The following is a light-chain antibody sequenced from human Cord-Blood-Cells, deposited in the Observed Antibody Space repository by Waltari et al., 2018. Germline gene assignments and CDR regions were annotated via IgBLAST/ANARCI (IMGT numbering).Light chain of an antibody. J-gene: IGLJ2*01. CDR2: EVS. CDR3: SSYTSSSVV. CDR1: SSDVGGYNY. V-gene: IGLV2-14*01. Sequence: QSALTQPASVSGSPGQSITISCTGPSSDVGGYNYFSWYQQHPGKAPKLMIYEVSNRPSGVSNRFSGSKSGNTASLTISGLQAEDEADYYCSSYTSSSVVFGGGTKLTVL.